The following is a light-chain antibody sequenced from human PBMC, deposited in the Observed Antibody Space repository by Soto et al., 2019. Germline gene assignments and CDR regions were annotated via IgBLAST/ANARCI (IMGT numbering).Light chain of an antibody. CDR2: EAS. Sequence: QSALTQPASVSGSPGQSITISCTGTSSDVGGYHYVSWYQQHPGKAPQLIIYEASKRPSGVSNRFSASKSGNTASLTISGLLPEDEADYYCCSYTGSLTLVFGGGTKVTVL. CDR1: SSDVGGYHY. J-gene: IGLJ2*01. V-gene: IGLV2-23*01. CDR3: CSYTGSLTLV.